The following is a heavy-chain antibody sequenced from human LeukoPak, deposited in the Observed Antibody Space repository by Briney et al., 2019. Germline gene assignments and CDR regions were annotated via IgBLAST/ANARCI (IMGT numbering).Heavy chain of an antibody. Sequence: ASVTVSCKASGYTFTSYYMHWVRQAPGQGLEWMGWMNPNWGYTGYAQKFQARVTMTRDTSIDTAYMELSSLRSDDTAVYYCARGITQGFDHWGQGTLVTVSS. J-gene: IGHJ4*02. CDR3: ARGITQGFDH. CDR2: MNPNWGYT. V-gene: IGHV1-8*02. D-gene: IGHD1-20*01. CDR1: GYTFTSYY.